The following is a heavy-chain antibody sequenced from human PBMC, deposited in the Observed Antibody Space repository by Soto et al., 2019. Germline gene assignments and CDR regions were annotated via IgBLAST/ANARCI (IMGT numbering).Heavy chain of an antibody. CDR3: ARVEYTYNYRGLDY. D-gene: IGHD3-16*01. CDR2: IDHSGST. V-gene: IGHV4-34*01. Sequence: PSETLSLTCAVYGGSFRGYYWTWIRQPPGKGLEWIGEIDHSGSTNYNPSLKSRVTISVDTSKNQFSLKLASVTAADTAVYYCARVEYTYNYRGLDYWGQGTPVTVSS. J-gene: IGHJ4*02. CDR1: GGSFRGYY.